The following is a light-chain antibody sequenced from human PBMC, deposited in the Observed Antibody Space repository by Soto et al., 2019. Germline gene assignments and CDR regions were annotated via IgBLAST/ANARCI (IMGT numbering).Light chain of an antibody. J-gene: IGLJ2*01. CDR3: RSYTSSSTVV. Sequence: QSALTQPASVSGSPGQSITISCTGTSSDVGGYNYVSWYQQHPGKAPKLMSYDVSNRPSGVSNRFSGSKFGNTASLTISGLQAEDEADYYCRSYTSSSTVVFGGGTKLTVL. CDR2: DVS. CDR1: SSDVGGYNY. V-gene: IGLV2-14*01.